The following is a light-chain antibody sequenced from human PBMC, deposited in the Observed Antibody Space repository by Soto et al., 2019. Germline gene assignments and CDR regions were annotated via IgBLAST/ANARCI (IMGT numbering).Light chain of an antibody. Sequence: EIVMTQSPATLSVSPGERVTLTCRANQNIRSNLAWHQQKPGQAPKLLIYGASTRATGVPARFSGSGSGTEFNLTISSLQSEDFAVYYCQQYDNWPPWTFGQGTKVEIK. J-gene: IGKJ1*01. V-gene: IGKV3-15*01. CDR3: QQYDNWPPWT. CDR1: QNIRSN. CDR2: GAS.